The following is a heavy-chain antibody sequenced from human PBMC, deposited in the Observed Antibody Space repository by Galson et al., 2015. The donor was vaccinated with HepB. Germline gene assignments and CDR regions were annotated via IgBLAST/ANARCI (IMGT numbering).Heavy chain of an antibody. V-gene: IGHV1-3*01. D-gene: IGHD3-10*01. CDR1: GYTFTSYA. Sequence: SVKVSCKASGYTFTSYAMHWVRQAPGQRLEWMGWINAGNGNTKYSQKFQGRVTITRDTSASTAYMELSSLRSEDTAVYYCARSAVRRWFRELLARPNWFDPWGQGTLVTVSS. CDR2: INAGNGNT. CDR3: ARSAVRRWFRELLARPNWFDP. J-gene: IGHJ5*02.